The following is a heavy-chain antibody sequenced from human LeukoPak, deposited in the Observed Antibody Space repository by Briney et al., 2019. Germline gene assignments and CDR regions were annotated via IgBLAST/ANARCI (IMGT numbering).Heavy chain of an antibody. CDR1: GGSVSSYY. J-gene: IGHJ4*02. CDR2: IYSSGST. D-gene: IGHD1-26*01. V-gene: IGHV4-4*07. CDR3: ARHISSGGTYAHFDY. Sequence: PSETLPLTCTVSGGSVSSYYWNWIRQPAGKGLEWIGRIYSSGSTDYNPSLKSRVTMSVDTSKNQFSLKLTSVTAADTAVYYCARHISSGGTYAHFDYWGQGTLVTVSS.